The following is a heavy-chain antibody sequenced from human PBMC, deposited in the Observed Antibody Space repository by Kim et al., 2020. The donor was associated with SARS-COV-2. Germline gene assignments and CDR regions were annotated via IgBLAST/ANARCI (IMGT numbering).Heavy chain of an antibody. V-gene: IGHV5-51*01. CDR3: ARLGPAAMYGMDV. D-gene: IGHD2-2*01. J-gene: IGHJ6*02. Sequence: YSPSFQGQVTISADKSISTAYLQWSSLKASDTAMYYCARLGPAAMYGMDVWGQGTTVTVSS.